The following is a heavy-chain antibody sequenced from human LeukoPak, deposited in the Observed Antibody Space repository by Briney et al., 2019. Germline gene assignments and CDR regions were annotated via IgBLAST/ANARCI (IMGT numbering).Heavy chain of an antibody. Sequence: GGSLRLSCAASGFTFDDFAMHWVRQAPGKGLEWVSGISWNSVSTGFADSVKGRFAISRDNAKNSLYLQMNSLRSEDTALYFCAKDTMLVSGSGSYFDFWGQGTLVTVSS. CDR3: AKDTMLVSGSGSYFDF. V-gene: IGHV3-9*01. D-gene: IGHD3-10*01. J-gene: IGHJ4*02. CDR2: ISWNSVST. CDR1: GFTFDDFA.